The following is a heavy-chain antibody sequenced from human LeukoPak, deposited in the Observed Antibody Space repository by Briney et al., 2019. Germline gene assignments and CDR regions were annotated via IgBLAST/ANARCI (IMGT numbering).Heavy chain of an antibody. CDR2: IKQDGSEK. V-gene: IGHV3-7*01. D-gene: IGHD6-19*01. CDR1: GFTFSSYW. Sequence: PGGSLRLSCAASGFTFSSYWMSWVRQAPGKGLEWVANIKQDGSEKYYVDSVKGRFTIPRDNAKNSLYLQMNSLRAEDTAVYYCARGGVAVAGILSYWGQGTLVTVSS. J-gene: IGHJ4*02. CDR3: ARGGVAVAGILSY.